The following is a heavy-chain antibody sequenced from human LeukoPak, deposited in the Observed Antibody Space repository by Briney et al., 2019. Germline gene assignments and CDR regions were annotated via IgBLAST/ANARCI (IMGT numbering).Heavy chain of an antibody. CDR3: ASDPLVATGYFDY. J-gene: IGHJ4*02. Sequence: GASVKVSCKASGGTFSSYAISWGRQAPGQGLEWMGRIIPIFGTANYAQKFHGRVTITTDESTSTAYMELSSLRSEDTAVYYCASDPLVATGYFDYWGQGTLVTVSS. D-gene: IGHD5-12*01. CDR2: IIPIFGTA. CDR1: GGTFSSYA. V-gene: IGHV1-69*05.